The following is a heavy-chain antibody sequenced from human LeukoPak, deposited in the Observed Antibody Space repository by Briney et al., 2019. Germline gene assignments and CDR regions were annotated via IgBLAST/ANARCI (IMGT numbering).Heavy chain of an antibody. CDR1: GGSITDYY. J-gene: IGHJ2*01. CDR3: ARGAYGGNSAYWYFDL. CDR2: VYTSGNT. V-gene: IGHV4-4*07. Sequence: PSETLSLTCTVSGGSITDYYWSWTRQAAGKGLDWIGRVYTSGNTNYNPSLKSRVTMSVDTSKNQFSLKLSSVTAADTAVYYCARGAYGGNSAYWYFDLWGRGTLVTVSS. D-gene: IGHD4-23*01.